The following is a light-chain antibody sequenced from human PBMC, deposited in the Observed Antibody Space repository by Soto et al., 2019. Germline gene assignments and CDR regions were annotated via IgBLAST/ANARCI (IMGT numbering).Light chain of an antibody. CDR2: RAS. CDR1: QSLSSRY. V-gene: IGKV3-15*01. CDR3: QQYDNWPLT. J-gene: IGKJ4*01. Sequence: ILLTQSPGTLSWSPGERATLSCRASQSLSSRYLAWYQQKPGQAPRLLIYRASARATGVPDRFSGSGSGTEFTLTISSLQSEDFAVYYCQQYDNWPLTFGGGTKVDIK.